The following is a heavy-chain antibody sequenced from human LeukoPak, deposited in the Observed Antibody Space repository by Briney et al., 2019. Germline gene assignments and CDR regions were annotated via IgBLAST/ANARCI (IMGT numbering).Heavy chain of an antibody. CDR3: AKDLVDYYDSSGYYSSSDY. V-gene: IGHV3-23*01. CDR1: GGSFSGYY. Sequence: ATLSLTCAVYGGSFSGYYWSWVRQAPGKGLEWVSAISGSGGSTYYADSVKGRFTISRDNSKNTLYLQMNSLRAEDTAVYYCAKDLVDYYDSSGYYSSSDYWGQGTLVTVSS. J-gene: IGHJ4*02. CDR2: ISGSGGST. D-gene: IGHD3-22*01.